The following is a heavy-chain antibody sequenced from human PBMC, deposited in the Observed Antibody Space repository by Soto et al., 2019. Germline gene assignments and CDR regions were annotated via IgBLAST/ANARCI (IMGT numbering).Heavy chain of an antibody. CDR1: GGSISSGSYY. V-gene: IGHV4-31*03. D-gene: IGHD6-19*01. CDR3: ARGVAGNSY. Sequence: SETLSLTCTVSGGSISSGSYYWSWIRQLPGKGLEWIGYIYSSGTTYYNPSLKSRVTISVDTSKNQFSLKLSSVTAADTAMYYCARGVAGNSYWGQGTLVTVSS. J-gene: IGHJ4*02. CDR2: IYSSGTT.